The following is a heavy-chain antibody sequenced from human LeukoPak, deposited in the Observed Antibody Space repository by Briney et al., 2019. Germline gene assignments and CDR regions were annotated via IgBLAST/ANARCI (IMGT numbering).Heavy chain of an antibody. CDR3: ARDVHGDYGSGWFDP. J-gene: IGHJ5*02. Sequence: SVKVSCKTSGGTFNNSAICWVRQAPGQGLEWLGGIMPLFGTAGYAQKFQGRVTITKDESTRTVYLELTSLTSDDTAVYYCARDVHGDYGSGWFDPWGQGTLVSVSS. CDR2: IMPLFGTA. D-gene: IGHD4-17*01. V-gene: IGHV1-69*05. CDR1: GGTFNNSA.